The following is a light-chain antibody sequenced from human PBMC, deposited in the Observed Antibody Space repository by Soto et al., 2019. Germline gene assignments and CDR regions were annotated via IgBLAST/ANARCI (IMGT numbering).Light chain of an antibody. J-gene: IGLJ2*01. V-gene: IGLV2-14*03. CDR3: SSFTVMNTQV. CDR1: SSDVGAYNY. CDR2: DVN. Sequence: QAVVTQPASVSEFPGQSVTISCIGTSSDVGAYNYVSWYQQHPGKAPKLIIFDVNHRPSGISNRFSGSKSGNTASLTVSGLQADDEADYYCSSFTVMNTQVFGGGTKLT.